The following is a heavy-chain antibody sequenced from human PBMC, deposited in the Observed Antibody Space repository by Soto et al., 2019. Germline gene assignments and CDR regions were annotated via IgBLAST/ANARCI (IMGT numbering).Heavy chain of an antibody. Sequence: GGSLRLSCAASGFTFSDYYMSWIRQAPGKGLEWVSYISSSGSTIYYADSVKGRFTISRDNAKNSLYLQMNSLRAEDTAVYYRARDRRIAARVYYYYYYMDVWGKGTTVTVSS. CDR2: ISSSGSTI. D-gene: IGHD6-6*01. CDR1: GFTFSDYY. CDR3: ARDRRIAARVYYYYYYMDV. V-gene: IGHV3-11*01. J-gene: IGHJ6*03.